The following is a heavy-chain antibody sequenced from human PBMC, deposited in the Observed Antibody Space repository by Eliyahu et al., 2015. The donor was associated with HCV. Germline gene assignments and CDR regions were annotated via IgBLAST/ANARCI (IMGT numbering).Heavy chain of an antibody. Sequence: EVQLVESGGGLVKPGGSLRLSCAASGFTFSSYTMNWVRQAPGKGLEWVSSISSSSSDIYYADSVKGRVTISRDNAKNSLYLQMNSLRAEDTAVYYCARPYDWGSYYKFGYWGLGTLVTVSS. J-gene: IGHJ4*02. CDR2: ISSSSSDI. CDR1: GFTFSSYT. CDR3: ARPYDWGSYYKFGY. V-gene: IGHV3-21*01. D-gene: IGHD3-10*01.